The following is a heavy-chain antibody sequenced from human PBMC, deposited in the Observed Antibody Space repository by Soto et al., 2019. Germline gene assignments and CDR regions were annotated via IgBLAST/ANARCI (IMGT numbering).Heavy chain of an antibody. Sequence: GGSLRLSCTASGFTFTSYGMGWVRQAPGKGLQWVSTIRGDGGQTHYTGSVKGRFSISRDNAMNSLYLQMNSLRAEDTAVYYCARGHLGLDYWGQGTLVTVSS. D-gene: IGHD3-3*02. CDR3: ARGHLGLDY. J-gene: IGHJ4*02. CDR1: GFTFTSYG. CDR2: IRGDGGQT. V-gene: IGHV3-23*01.